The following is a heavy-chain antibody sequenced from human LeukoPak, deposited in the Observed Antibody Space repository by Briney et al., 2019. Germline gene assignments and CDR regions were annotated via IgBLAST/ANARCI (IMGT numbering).Heavy chain of an antibody. CDR2: ISSSSLYI. CDR1: GFTFSSYS. D-gene: IGHD2-2*03. J-gene: IGHJ4*02. Sequence: GGSLTLSCAASGFTFSSYSMNWVRQSPGKGLEWVSSISSSSLYIYYTDSVKGRFTISRDNAKNSMYLQMHSLRAEETAVYYCAKDSGWILLDDWGQGTLVTVCS. CDR3: AKDSGWILLDD. V-gene: IGHV3-21*01.